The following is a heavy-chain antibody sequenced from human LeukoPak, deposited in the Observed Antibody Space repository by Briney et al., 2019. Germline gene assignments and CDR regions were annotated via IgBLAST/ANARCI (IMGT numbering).Heavy chain of an antibody. Sequence: PSETLSLTCAVYGGSFSGYYWSWIRQPPGKGLEWMGEINHSGSTNYNPPLKSRVTISVDTSKNQFSLKLSSVTAADTAVYDCARGLTMVRGVIITGWFDPWGQGTLVTVSS. CDR3: ARGLTMVRGVIITGWFDP. D-gene: IGHD3-10*01. CDR2: INHSGST. J-gene: IGHJ5*02. CDR1: GGSFSGYY. V-gene: IGHV4-34*01.